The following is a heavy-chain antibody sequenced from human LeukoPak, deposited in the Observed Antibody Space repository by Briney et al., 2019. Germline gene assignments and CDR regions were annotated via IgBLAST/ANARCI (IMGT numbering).Heavy chain of an antibody. CDR2: IWYDGSNK. D-gene: IGHD3-16*01. Sequence: PWGSVTLSCAASGFTFSSYGMHWVRQAPGKGLEWVAVIWYDGSNKYYADSVKGRFTISRDNSKNTLYLQMNSLTAEDTAVYFCARGEAWFDSWGQGTLVTISS. J-gene: IGHJ5*01. CDR3: ARGEAWFDS. V-gene: IGHV3-33*01. CDR1: GFTFSSYG.